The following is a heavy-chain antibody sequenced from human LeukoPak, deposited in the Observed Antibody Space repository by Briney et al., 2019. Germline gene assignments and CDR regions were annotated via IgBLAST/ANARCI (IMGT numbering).Heavy chain of an antibody. J-gene: IGHJ3*02. CDR3: ARVPRGQLGDTFDI. D-gene: IGHD6-6*01. Sequence: PGGALTLSCAASGFTFSSYEMNWVRQAPGTGREWVSYISSSGHTIYYADSVKGRFTISRDNAKNSLYLQMNSLRAEDTAVYYCARVPRGQLGDTFDIWGQGTMVTVSS. CDR2: ISSSGHTI. V-gene: IGHV3-48*03. CDR1: GFTFSSYE.